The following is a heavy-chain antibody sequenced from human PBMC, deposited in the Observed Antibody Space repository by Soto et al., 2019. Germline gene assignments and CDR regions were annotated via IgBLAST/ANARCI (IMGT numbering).Heavy chain of an antibody. J-gene: IGHJ6*02. CDR2: INSDGSST. D-gene: IGHD1-7*01. CDR1: GFTFSSYW. V-gene: IGHV3-74*01. Sequence: GGSLRLSCAASGFTFSSYWMHWVRQAPGKGLVWVSRINSDGSSTSYADSVKGRFTISRDNAKNTLYLQMNSLRAEDTAVYYCASLITGTTLRYYYGMDAWGQGTTVTSP. CDR3: ASLITGTTLRYYYGMDA.